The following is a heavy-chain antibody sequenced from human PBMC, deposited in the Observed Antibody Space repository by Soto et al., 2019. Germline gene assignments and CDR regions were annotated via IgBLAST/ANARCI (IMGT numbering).Heavy chain of an antibody. Sequence: SETLSLTCTVSGGSITSSSHYWGWIRQPPGKGLECIGNIYYDGNTYYNPSLKSRVTISLDTSKNQFSLRLNSVTAADTAVYYCARGMAEEQILYYFDYWGQGALVTVSS. CDR2: IYYDGNT. CDR3: ARGMAEEQILYYFDY. CDR1: GGSITSSSHY. J-gene: IGHJ4*02. V-gene: IGHV4-39*01.